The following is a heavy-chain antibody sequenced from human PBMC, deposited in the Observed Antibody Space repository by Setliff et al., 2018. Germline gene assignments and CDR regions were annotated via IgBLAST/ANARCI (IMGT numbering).Heavy chain of an antibody. CDR1: GYTFTSYD. V-gene: IGHV1-8*01. D-gene: IGHD2-15*01. CDR2: MNPTSGNT. Sequence: ASVKVSCKASGYTFTSYDINWVRQATGQGLEWMGWMNPTSGNTGYPQKFQGRVTMTRNTSISTAYMELSSLRSEDTAVYYCARGAPGRYCSGGSCSYFDYWGQGALVTVSS. J-gene: IGHJ4*02. CDR3: ARGAPGRYCSGGSCSYFDY.